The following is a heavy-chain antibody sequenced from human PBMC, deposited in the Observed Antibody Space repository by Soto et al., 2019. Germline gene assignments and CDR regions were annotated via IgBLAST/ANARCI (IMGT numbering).Heavy chain of an antibody. J-gene: IGHJ5*02. CDR2: IDYSGTT. V-gene: IGHV4-39*01. D-gene: IGHD6-19*01. Sequence: LQQSGPRLVRPSEPLSLRCTVSGFSIKSSNFYWGWIRQSPGKGLECIGSIDYSGTTFYNPSLRSRVTLSLHTARNQFSLRLSSVTVAETSVYACAVAGMERDYHWFDPWRQGTLGTVSS. CDR3: AVAGMERDYHWFDP. CDR1: GFSIKSSNFY.